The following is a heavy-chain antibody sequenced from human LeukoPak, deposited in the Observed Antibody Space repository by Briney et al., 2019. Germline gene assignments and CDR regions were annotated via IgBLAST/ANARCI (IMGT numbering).Heavy chain of an antibody. J-gene: IGHJ6*02. CDR3: ASMAAAGIYYYYGMDV. CDR1: GGTFSSYA. CDR2: IIPILGIA. V-gene: IGHV1-69*04. Sequence: GASVKVSCTASGGTFSSYAISWVRQAPGQGLEWMGRIIPILGIANYAQKFQGRVTITADKSTSTAYMELSSLRSEDTAVYYCASMAAAGIYYYYGMDVWGQGTTVTVSS. D-gene: IGHD6-13*01.